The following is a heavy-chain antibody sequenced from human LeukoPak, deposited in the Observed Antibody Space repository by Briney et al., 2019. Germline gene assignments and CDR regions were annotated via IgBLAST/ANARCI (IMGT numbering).Heavy chain of an antibody. CDR3: ARGPGYCTDDVCHMGHGY. CDR2: ISYDGSNK. CDR1: GFTFSSYG. V-gene: IGHV3-30*03. D-gene: IGHD2-8*01. J-gene: IGHJ4*02. Sequence: GGSLRLSCAASGFTFSSYGMHWVRQAPGKGLEWVAVISYDGSNKYFADSVKGRFTISRDNSKNTLYLQMSSLRAEDTAVYYCARGPGYCTDDVCHMGHGYWGQGTLVTVSS.